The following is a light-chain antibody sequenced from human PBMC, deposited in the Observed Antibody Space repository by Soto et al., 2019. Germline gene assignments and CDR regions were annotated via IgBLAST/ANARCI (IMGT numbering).Light chain of an antibody. CDR1: QSVSSSY. V-gene: IGKV3-20*01. J-gene: IGKJ5*01. CDR2: GAS. Sequence: EIVLTQSPCTLSLSPGDRATLSCRASQSVSSSYLAWYQQKPGRAPRVLIYGASNRATGIPDRFSGSGSGTDFTLTITRLEPEDFAVYFCQQYGSSPRTFGQGTRLEI. CDR3: QQYGSSPRT.